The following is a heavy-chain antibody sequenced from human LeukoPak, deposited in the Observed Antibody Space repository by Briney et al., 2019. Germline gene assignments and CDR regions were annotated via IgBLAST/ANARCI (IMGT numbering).Heavy chain of an antibody. Sequence: GESLKISCAASGFTFSSYGMHWVRQAPGKGLEWVAVISYDGSNKYYADSVKGRFTISRDNSKNTLYLQMNSLRAEDTAVYYCAKVLLWFGESSGGYFDYWGQGTLVTVSS. D-gene: IGHD3-10*01. V-gene: IGHV3-30*18. CDR1: GFTFSSYG. J-gene: IGHJ4*02. CDR3: AKVLLWFGESSGGYFDY. CDR2: ISYDGSNK.